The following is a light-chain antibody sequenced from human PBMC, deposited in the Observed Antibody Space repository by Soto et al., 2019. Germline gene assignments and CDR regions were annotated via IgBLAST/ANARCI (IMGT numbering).Light chain of an antibody. CDR2: DDN. Sequence: QSLLTQPPSVSAAPGQKVTISCSGISSNIGGNSVSWYQQLPGTAPKLLIYDDNKRPSGIPDRFSGSKSGTSATLGITGFQTGDEADYYCGSWDSSLSAYVFGTGTKV. CDR3: GSWDSSLSAYV. J-gene: IGLJ1*01. V-gene: IGLV1-51*01. CDR1: SSNIGGNS.